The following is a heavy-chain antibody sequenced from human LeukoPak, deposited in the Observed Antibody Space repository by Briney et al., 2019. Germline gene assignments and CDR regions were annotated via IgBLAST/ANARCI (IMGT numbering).Heavy chain of an antibody. J-gene: IGHJ4*02. CDR1: GYSISSGYY. D-gene: IGHD5-24*01. CDR2: IYHSGST. Sequence: SEALSLTXAVSGYSISSGYYWGWIRQPPGKGLEWIGSIYHSGSTYYNPSLKSRVTISVDTSKNQFSLKLSSVTAADTAVYYCARRGDGYKTYYFDYWGQGTLVTVSS. V-gene: IGHV4-38-2*01. CDR3: ARRGDGYKTYYFDY.